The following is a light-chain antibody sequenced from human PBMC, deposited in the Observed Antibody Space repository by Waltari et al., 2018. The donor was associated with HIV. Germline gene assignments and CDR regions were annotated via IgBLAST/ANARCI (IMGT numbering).Light chain of an antibody. J-gene: IGKJ2*01. CDR1: QGISNR. Sequence: DIQMTQSPSTLSASVGDTVNITCRASQGISNRLAWFQQKPGKAPKFLIFEASILQSWVPSRFSGSGSATEFTLTINSLQAEDFATYFCQQYNSYPYTFGEGTKVEIK. CDR3: QQYNSYPYT. CDR2: EAS. V-gene: IGKV1-5*01.